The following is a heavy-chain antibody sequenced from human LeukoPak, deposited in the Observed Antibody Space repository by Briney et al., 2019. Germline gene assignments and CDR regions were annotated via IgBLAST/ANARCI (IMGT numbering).Heavy chain of an antibody. D-gene: IGHD3-22*01. V-gene: IGHV4-39*07. J-gene: IGHJ1*01. CDR1: GGSISSSGYY. CDR2: IYSSGST. Sequence: PSETLSLTCTVSGGSISSSGYYWGWIRRPPGKGLEWIGSIYSSGSTYYNPSLKSRVTISVNTSKNQFSLKLNAVTAADTAVYYCARGLNYYDSSGSLEYFQHWGQGTLVTVSS. CDR3: ARGLNYYDSSGSLEYFQH.